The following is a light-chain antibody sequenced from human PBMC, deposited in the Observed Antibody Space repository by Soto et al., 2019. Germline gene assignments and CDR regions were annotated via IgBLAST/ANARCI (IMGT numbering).Light chain of an antibody. CDR2: GAS. Sequence: DIVMTQSPYSRSVSLGERATSNCKSTPRVFFSSNNKNYLAWYQQKPGQAPRLVIYGASIRATDIPDRFSGSGSGTDFTLTISRLEPDDFAVYYCQQCGGSPLFSFGPGTKVDIK. CDR3: QQCGGSPLFS. V-gene: IGKV3-20*01. J-gene: IGKJ3*01. CDR1: PRVFFSSNNKNY.